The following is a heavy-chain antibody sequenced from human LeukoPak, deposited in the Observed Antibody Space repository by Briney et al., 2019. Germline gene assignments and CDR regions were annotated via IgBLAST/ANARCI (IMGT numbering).Heavy chain of an antibody. CDR1: GGSISSYY. CDR2: FHHSGST. V-gene: IGHV4-59*08. D-gene: IGHD3-9*01. J-gene: IGHJ4*02. Sequence: SETLSLTCTVSGGSISSYYWTWIRQSPGKGLEWIGFFHHSGSTNYNPSFKSRVTISADTSNNHFSLKLSSVTAADTAVYYCARHGPYILTGYYRGPPDYWGQGTLVTVSS. CDR3: ARHGPYILTGYYRGPPDY.